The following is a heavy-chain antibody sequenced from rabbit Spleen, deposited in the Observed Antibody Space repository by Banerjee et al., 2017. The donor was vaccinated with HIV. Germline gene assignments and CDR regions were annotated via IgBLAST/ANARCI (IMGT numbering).Heavy chain of an antibody. CDR2: IYAGGGSA. V-gene: IGHV1S40*01. J-gene: IGHJ4*01. CDR1: GFSFSNSYY. Sequence: QSLEESGGGLVKPEGSLTLTCTASGFSFSNSYYMCWVRQAPGKGLERIGCIYAGGGSAYYASWAKGRFTISKTSSTTVTLQMASLTAADTATYFCARNFDLWGQGTLVTVS. CDR3: ARNFDL.